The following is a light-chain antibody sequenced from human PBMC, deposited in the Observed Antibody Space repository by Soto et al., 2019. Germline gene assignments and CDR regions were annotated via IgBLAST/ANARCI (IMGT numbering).Light chain of an antibody. CDR2: GIS. CDR3: QQYITLPHT. CDR1: QSVTNNF. Sequence: ENVLTQSPGTLSLSPGERATLSFRASQSVTNNFFAWYQQRPGKAPRLLIYGISNRATGIPDRFSGRGSVTDFTLTISSLEPDDFVLYYCQQYITLPHTFGQGTKLEVK. V-gene: IGKV3-20*01. J-gene: IGKJ2*01.